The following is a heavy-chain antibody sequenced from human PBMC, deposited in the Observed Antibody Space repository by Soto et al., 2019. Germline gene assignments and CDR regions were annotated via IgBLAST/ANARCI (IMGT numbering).Heavy chain of an antibody. CDR2: IIPIFGTA. CDR3: ALKTYYDFWSGYCDYYYGMDV. CDR1: GGTFSSYA. Sequence: QVQLVQSGAEVKKPGSSVKVSCKASGGTFSSYAISWVRQAPGQGLEWMGGIIPIFGTANYAQKFQGRVTIYADESTSTAYMELRSLRSEDTAVYYCALKTYYDFWSGYCDYYYGMDVWGHGTTVTVSS. V-gene: IGHV1-69*01. D-gene: IGHD3-3*01. J-gene: IGHJ6*02.